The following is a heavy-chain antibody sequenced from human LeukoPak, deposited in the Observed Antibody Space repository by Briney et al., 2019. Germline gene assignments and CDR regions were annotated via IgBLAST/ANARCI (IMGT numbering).Heavy chain of an antibody. CDR1: GFTFSNYA. Sequence: PGGSLRLSCAASGFTFSNYAMTWVRQAPGQGLEWVSGISNGGRTWYADSVKGRFTISRDNSKNTLYLQMNSLRAEDTAVYYCAKDLSLSWFGELVVPLYYYYGMDVWGQGTTVTVSS. V-gene: IGHV3-23*01. CDR3: AKDLSLSWFGELVVPLYYYYGMDV. D-gene: IGHD3-10*01. CDR2: ISNGGRT. J-gene: IGHJ6*02.